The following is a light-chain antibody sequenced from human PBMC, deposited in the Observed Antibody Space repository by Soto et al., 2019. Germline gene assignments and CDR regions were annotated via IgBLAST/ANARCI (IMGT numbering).Light chain of an antibody. Sequence: EIVLTQSPGTLSLSPGERATVSCRASQSLSSSYLAWYQQKPGQAPRLLIYHTSNRATGIPDRFSGSGSGTDFTLTINRLEPEDFAVYYCQQYGTSPPVTFGGGTKVEIK. CDR1: QSLSSSY. V-gene: IGKV3-20*01. CDR3: QQYGTSPPVT. CDR2: HTS. J-gene: IGKJ4*01.